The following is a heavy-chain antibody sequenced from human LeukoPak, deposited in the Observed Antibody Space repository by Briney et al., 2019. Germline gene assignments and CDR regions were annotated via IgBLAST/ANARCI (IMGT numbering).Heavy chain of an antibody. V-gene: IGHV4-38-2*02. Sequence: PSETLSLTCAVSGYSISSGYYWGWIRQPPGKGLEWIGSIYHSGSTYYNPSLKSRVTISVGTSKNQFSLKLSSVTAADTAVYYCARETAGTWDYWGQGTLVTVSS. CDR3: ARETAGTWDY. CDR1: GYSISSGYY. D-gene: IGHD6-19*01. CDR2: IYHSGST. J-gene: IGHJ4*02.